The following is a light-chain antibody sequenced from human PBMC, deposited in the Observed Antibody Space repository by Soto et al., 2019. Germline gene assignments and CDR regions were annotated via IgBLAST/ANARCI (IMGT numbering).Light chain of an antibody. J-gene: IGKJ1*01. Sequence: DIHMTQSPSTLSASVGDRVTITCRASQSISIWLAWYQQKPGRAPNLLIYGTSSLESGVPSRFSGSGSGTEFTLTISSLQPDDFATYYCQHYNDSSWTFGQGTKVDIK. CDR2: GTS. CDR1: QSISIW. V-gene: IGKV1-5*03. CDR3: QHYNDSSWT.